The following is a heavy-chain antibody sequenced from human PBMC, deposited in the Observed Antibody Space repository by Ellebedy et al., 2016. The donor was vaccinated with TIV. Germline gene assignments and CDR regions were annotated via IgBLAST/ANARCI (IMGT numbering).Heavy chain of an antibody. V-gene: IGHV1-18*04. J-gene: IGHJ6*02. CDR2: ISGYNGNT. CDR1: GLTFTNYG. D-gene: IGHD3-22*01. CDR3: ARDFYDSSGYYYTGFYYYYGMDV. Sequence: AASVKVSCKASGLTFTNYGINWVRQAPGQGLEWMGWISGYNGNTNYAQKFQGRVTMTTDTSTSTASMELRSLRSDDTAVYYCARDFYDSSGYYYTGFYYYYGMDVWGQGTTVTVSS.